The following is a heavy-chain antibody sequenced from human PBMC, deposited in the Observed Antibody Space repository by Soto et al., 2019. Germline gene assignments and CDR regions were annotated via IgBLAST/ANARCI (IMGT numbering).Heavy chain of an antibody. V-gene: IGHV1-69*01. CDR2: IIPIFGTA. D-gene: IGHD1-20*01. J-gene: IGHJ6*02. CDR3: ARSITGTTRNYYYGMDV. Sequence: QVQLVQSGAEVKKPGSSVKVSCKASGGTFSSYAISWVRQAPGQGLEWMGGIIPIFGTANYAQKFQGRVTITADESTSTAYMELSSLRSEDTAVYYCARSITGTTRNYYYGMDVWGQGTTVTVSS. CDR1: GGTFSSYA.